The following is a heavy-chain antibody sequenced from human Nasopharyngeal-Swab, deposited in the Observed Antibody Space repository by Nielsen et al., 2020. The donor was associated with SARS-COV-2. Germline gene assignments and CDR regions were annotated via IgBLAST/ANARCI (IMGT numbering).Heavy chain of an antibody. J-gene: IGHJ4*02. CDR1: GGSISSYY. D-gene: IGHD2-2*01. V-gene: IGHV4-59*01. CDR3: ARGYCSSTSCYAARHFDY. CDR2: IYYSGST. Sequence: SETLSLTCTVSGGSISSYYWSWIRQPPGKGLEWIGYIYYSGSTNYNPSLKSRVTISVDTSKNQFSLKLSSVTAADTAVYYCARGYCSSTSCYAARHFDYWGQGTLVTVSS.